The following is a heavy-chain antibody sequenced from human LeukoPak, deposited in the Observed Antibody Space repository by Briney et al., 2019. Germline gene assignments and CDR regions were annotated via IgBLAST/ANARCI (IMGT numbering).Heavy chain of an antibody. Sequence: GGSLRLSCAASGFTFSSYAMSWVRQAPGKGLEWVSAISASGASTYYADSVKGRFTISRDNSKNTLYLQMNSPRADDTAVYYCAKSGRTSCSTSCYYFDYWGQGTLVTVSS. V-gene: IGHV3-23*01. CDR2: ISASGAST. CDR1: GFTFSSYA. CDR3: AKSGRTSCSTSCYYFDY. D-gene: IGHD2-2*01. J-gene: IGHJ4*02.